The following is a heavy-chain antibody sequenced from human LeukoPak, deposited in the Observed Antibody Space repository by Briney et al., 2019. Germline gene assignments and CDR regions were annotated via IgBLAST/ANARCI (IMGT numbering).Heavy chain of an antibody. J-gene: IGHJ1*01. CDR2: ISGSGGST. V-gene: IGHV3-23*01. CDR1: GFTFSSYA. D-gene: IGHD6-19*01. Sequence: GGSLRLSYAASGFTFSSYAISWVRQAPGKGLEWVSAISGSGGSTYYADSVKGRFTISRDNSKNTLYLQMNSLRAEDTAVYYCATLYSSGWYVPVGYFQHWGQGTLVTVSS. CDR3: ATLYSSGWYVPVGYFQH.